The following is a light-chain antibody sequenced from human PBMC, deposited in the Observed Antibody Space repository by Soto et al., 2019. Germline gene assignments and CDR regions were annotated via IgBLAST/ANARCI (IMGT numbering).Light chain of an antibody. V-gene: IGLV2-14*01. J-gene: IGLJ7*01. CDR1: SSDVGGYNY. CDR2: DVS. Sequence: QSALTQPASVSGSPGQSITISCTGTSSDVGGYNYVSWYRQHPGKAPKLILYDVSDRPSGVSTRFSGSRSGNTASLTISGLQADDEADYYCSSYSSTNTLGVFGGGTQLTVL. CDR3: SSYSSTNTLGV.